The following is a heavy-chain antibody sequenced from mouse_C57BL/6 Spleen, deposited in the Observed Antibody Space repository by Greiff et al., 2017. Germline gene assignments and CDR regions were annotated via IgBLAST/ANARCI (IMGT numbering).Heavy chain of an antibody. J-gene: IGHJ3*01. V-gene: IGHV3-6*01. CDR3: AGNSGAY. CDR2: ISYDGSN. Sequence: EVKLMESGPGLVKPSQSLSLTCSVTGYSITSGYYWNWIRQFPGNKLEWMGYISYDGSNNYNPSLKNRISITRDTSKNQFFLKLNSVTTEDTATYYCAGNSGAYWGQGTLVTVSA. CDR1: GYSITSGYY.